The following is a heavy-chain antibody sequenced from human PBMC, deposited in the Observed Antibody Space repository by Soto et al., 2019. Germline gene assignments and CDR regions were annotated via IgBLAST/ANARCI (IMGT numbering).Heavy chain of an antibody. CDR3: ARTRYGGSYYFDY. V-gene: IGHV1-2*04. CDR2: IKPNSSGT. D-gene: IGHD1-26*01. J-gene: IGHJ4*02. Sequence: SVKVSCKASVYTLTGYYMHWVRQAPGQGLEWMGWIKPNSSGTYYAQKLQGWVTMTRDTSISTAYMELSRLRSDDTAVYYCARTRYGGSYYFDYWGQGTLVTGSS. CDR1: VYTLTGYY.